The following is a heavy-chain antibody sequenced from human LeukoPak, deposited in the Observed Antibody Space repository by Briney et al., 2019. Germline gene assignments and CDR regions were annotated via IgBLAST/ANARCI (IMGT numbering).Heavy chain of an antibody. J-gene: IGHJ4*02. V-gene: IGHV1-46*01. CDR1: GYTFTSYY. CDR3: ARAGGYDLDY. Sequence: ASVKVSCKASGYTFTSYYMHWGRQGPGQGLEWMGIINPSGGSTSYAQKFQGRVTMTRDTSISTAYMELSRLRSDDTAVYYCARAGGYDLDYWGQGTLVTVSS. CDR2: INPSGGST. D-gene: IGHD5-12*01.